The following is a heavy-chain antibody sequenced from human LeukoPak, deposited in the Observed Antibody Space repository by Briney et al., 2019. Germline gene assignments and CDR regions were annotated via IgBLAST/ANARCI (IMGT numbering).Heavy chain of an antibody. Sequence: GGSLRLSCVASGFAINTYWMHWVRQAPGKGLVWVSRINGDGSSTSYADSVKGRFTISRDNAKNTLYLQMNSLRAEDTAVYSCARDLQYTLIWSDPWGQGTLVTVSS. J-gene: IGHJ5*02. V-gene: IGHV3-74*01. CDR3: ARDLQYTLIWSDP. CDR1: GFAINTYW. CDR2: INGDGSST. D-gene: IGHD2-2*02.